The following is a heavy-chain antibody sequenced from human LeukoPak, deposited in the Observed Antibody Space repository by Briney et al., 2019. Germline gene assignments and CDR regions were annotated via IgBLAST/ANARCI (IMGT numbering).Heavy chain of an antibody. J-gene: IGHJ4*02. Sequence: SETLSLTCTVSGGSISRYYWSLIRHPPGKGLEWIGYIYYSGSTNYNPSLKSRVTISVDTSKNQFSLKLSSVTAADTAVYYCAGRDGWSGYYNDYFDYWGQGTLVTVSS. CDR3: AGRDGWSGYYNDYFDY. D-gene: IGHD3-3*01. CDR2: IYYSGST. CDR1: GGSISRYY. V-gene: IGHV4-59*01.